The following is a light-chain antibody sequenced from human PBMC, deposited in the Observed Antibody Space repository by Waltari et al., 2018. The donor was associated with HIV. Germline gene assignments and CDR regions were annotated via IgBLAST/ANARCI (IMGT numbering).Light chain of an antibody. Sequence: NFMLTQPHSVSESPGKTVTISCTRSSGSLASNYVPWYQQRPGSSPTTVIYQDNQRPSGVPDRFSGSIDSSSNSASLTISGLKTEDEADYYCQSYDSNNHVLFGGGTKLTVL. V-gene: IGLV6-57*01. CDR1: SGSLASNY. CDR3: QSYDSNNHVL. CDR2: QDN. J-gene: IGLJ2*01.